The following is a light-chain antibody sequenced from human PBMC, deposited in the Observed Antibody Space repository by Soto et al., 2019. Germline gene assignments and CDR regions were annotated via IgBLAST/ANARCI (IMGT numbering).Light chain of an antibody. CDR3: QQSSNSADT. CDR2: DTS. Sequence: EIVLTQSPATLSLSPGERATLSCRASQSVSSYLAWYQQKPGQAPRLLIYDTSNSATGIPARFSGSGSGTDFILTISILEQEYFAVYYWQQSSNSADTFGGGTKVEIK. V-gene: IGKV3-11*01. CDR1: QSVSSY. J-gene: IGKJ4*01.